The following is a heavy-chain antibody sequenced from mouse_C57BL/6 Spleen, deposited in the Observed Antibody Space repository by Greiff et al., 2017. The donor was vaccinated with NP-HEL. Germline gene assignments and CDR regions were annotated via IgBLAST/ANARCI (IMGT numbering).Heavy chain of an antibody. CDR2: ISYDGSN. D-gene: IGHD2-3*01. J-gene: IGHJ2*01. V-gene: IGHV3-6*01. CDR1: GYSITSGYY. Sequence: EVKLQESGPGLVKPSQSLSLTCSVPGYSITSGYYWNWIRQFPGNNLEWMGYISYDGSNNYNPSLKNRISITRDTSKNPFFLKWNSVTTEDTATYYCAWMVTRYYYDYWGQGTTLTVSS. CDR3: AWMVTRYYYDY.